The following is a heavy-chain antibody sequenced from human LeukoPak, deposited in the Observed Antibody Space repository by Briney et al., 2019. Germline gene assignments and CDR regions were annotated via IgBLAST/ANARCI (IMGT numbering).Heavy chain of an antibody. D-gene: IGHD6-13*01. Sequence: GGSLRLSCAASGFTFSSYGMHWVRQAPGKGLERVAFIRNDGSKDYYPDSVKGRFTISRDNSRTTLYLQMHSLRIEDTAVYYCVKGGSSSHNWFDPWGQGILVTVSS. CDR1: GFTFSSYG. V-gene: IGHV3-30*02. CDR3: VKGGSSSHNWFDP. J-gene: IGHJ5*02. CDR2: IRNDGSKD.